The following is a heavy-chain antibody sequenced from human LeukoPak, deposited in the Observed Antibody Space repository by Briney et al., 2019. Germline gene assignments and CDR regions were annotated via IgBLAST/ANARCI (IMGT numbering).Heavy chain of an antibody. CDR1: GFTFSSYS. J-gene: IGHJ6*03. Sequence: GGSLRLSCAASGFTFSSYSMNWVRQAPGKGLEWVSSISSSSSYIYYADSVKGRFTISRDNAKNSLYLQMNSLRAEDTAVYYCARGHRDYYYYMDVWGKGTTVTISS. V-gene: IGHV3-21*01. CDR2: ISSSSSYI. CDR3: ARGHRDYYYYMDV.